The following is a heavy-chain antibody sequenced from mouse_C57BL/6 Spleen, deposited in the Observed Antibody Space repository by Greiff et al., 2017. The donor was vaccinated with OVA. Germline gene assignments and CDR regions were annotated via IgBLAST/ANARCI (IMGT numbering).Heavy chain of an antibody. CDR1: GFTFSSYA. CDR2: ISDGGSYT. D-gene: IGHD2-5*01. V-gene: IGHV5-4*03. Sequence: EVKLVESGGGLVKPGGSLKLSCAASGFTFSSYAMSWVRQTPEKRLEWVATISDGGSYTYYPDNVKGRFTISRDNAKNNLYLQMSRLKSEDTAMYYCARGGYSNYEAWFAYWGQGTLVTVSA. J-gene: IGHJ3*01. CDR3: ARGGYSNYEAWFAY.